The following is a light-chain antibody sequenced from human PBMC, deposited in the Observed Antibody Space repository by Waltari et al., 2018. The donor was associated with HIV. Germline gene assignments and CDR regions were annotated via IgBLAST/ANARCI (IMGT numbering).Light chain of an antibody. Sequence: DIVLTPSPGTLSLSPGERATLSCRASQSVSSYLAWYQQKPGQAPRLLIYDASNRATGIPARFSGSGSGTDFTLTINSLEPEDFAVYYCQQRSDWPLTFGGGTKVEIK. CDR2: DAS. J-gene: IGKJ4*01. V-gene: IGKV3-11*01. CDR3: QQRSDWPLT. CDR1: QSVSSY.